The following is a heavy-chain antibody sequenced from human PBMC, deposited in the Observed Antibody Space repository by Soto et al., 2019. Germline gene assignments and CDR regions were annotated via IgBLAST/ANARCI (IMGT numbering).Heavy chain of an antibody. CDR1: GFTFSSYA. D-gene: IGHD7-27*01. Sequence: GGSLRLSCAASGFTFSSYAMSWVRQAPGKGLEWVSAISGSGGSTYYADSVKGRFTISRDNSKNTLYLQMNSLRAEDTAVYYCACAGAEYYYYYYYMDVWGKGTTVTVSS. CDR2: ISGSGGST. V-gene: IGHV3-23*01. CDR3: ACAGAEYYYYYYYMDV. J-gene: IGHJ6*03.